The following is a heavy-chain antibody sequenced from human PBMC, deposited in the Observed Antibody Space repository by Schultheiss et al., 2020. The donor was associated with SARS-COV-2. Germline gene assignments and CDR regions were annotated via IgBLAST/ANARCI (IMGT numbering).Heavy chain of an antibody. CDR3: ARAQADVYSSSSGFAY. Sequence: ASVKVSCKASGYTFTSYYMHWVRQAPGQGLEWMGIINPSGGSTSYAQKFQGRVTMTRDTSTSTVYMDLSSLRSEDTAVYYCARAQADVYSSSSGFAYWGHGALGTVSS. CDR2: INPSGGST. J-gene: IGHJ4*01. CDR1: GYTFTSYY. V-gene: IGHV1-46*03. D-gene: IGHD6-6*01.